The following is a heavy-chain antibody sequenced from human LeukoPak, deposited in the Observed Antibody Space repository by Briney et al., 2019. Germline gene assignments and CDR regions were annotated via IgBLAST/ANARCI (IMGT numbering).Heavy chain of an antibody. V-gene: IGHV4-34*01. CDR1: GGSFSGYY. Sequence: SETLSLTCAVYGGSFSGYYWSWIRQPPGKGLEWIGEINHSGSTNYNPSLKSRVTISVDTSKNHFSLNLTSVTAADTAVYYCAGGRVIRWFGDLNFDYWGQGAPVTVSS. CDR3: AGGRVIRWFGDLNFDY. CDR2: INHSGST. D-gene: IGHD3-10*01. J-gene: IGHJ4*02.